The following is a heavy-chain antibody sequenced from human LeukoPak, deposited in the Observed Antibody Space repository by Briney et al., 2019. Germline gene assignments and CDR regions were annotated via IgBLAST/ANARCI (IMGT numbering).Heavy chain of an antibody. CDR3: ARDLCSSSWYRGDNFDY. D-gene: IGHD6-13*01. CDR2: ISAYNGNT. CDR1: GYTFTSYG. J-gene: IGHJ4*02. V-gene: IGHV1-18*01. Sequence: ASVKVSCKASGYTFTSYGISWVRQAPGQGLEWMGWISAYNGNTNYAQKLQGRVTMTTDTSTSTAYMELRSLRSDDTAVYYCARDLCSSSWYRGDNFDYWGQGTLVTVSS.